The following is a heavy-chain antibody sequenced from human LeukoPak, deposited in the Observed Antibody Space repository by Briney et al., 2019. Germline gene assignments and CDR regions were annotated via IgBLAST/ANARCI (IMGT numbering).Heavy chain of an antibody. J-gene: IGHJ4*02. CDR2: INRSGST. Sequence: SETLSLTCAVSGGSFTIYQWSWIRQSPEEGLEWIGDINRSGSTDYNPALRSRASISMDTSKNQFSLKLRSVTAADTAVYYCARGGAADYWGQGTLVIVSS. CDR1: GGSFTIYQ. CDR3: ARGGAADY. D-gene: IGHD4/OR15-4a*01. V-gene: IGHV4-34*01.